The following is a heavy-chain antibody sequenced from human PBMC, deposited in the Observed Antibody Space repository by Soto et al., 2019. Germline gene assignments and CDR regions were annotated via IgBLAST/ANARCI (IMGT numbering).Heavy chain of an antibody. CDR3: AGGGHVVVVTAAFDY. V-gene: IGHV1-46*01. D-gene: IGHD2-21*02. CDR1: GNTFTNYY. J-gene: IGHJ4*02. CDR2: INPSGGHT. Sequence: QVQLMQSGAEVKKPGASVKVSCKASGNTFTNYYIHWVRQAPGQGLEWMGTINPSGGHTTYAQKFLGRVTMTRDTSTSTLYMELTSLRSEDTAVYYCAGGGHVVVVTAAFDYWGQGPLVTVSS.